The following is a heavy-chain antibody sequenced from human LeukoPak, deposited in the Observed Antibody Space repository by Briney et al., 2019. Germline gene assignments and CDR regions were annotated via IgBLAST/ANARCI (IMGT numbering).Heavy chain of an antibody. CDR2: ISSSSSYI. CDR1: GFTFSSYS. CDR3: ARDPDLGYGFVAFDI. V-gene: IGHV3-21*01. J-gene: IGHJ3*02. D-gene: IGHD6-13*01. Sequence: GGSLRLSCAASGFTFSSYSMNWVRQAPGKGLEWVSSISSSSSYIYCADSVKGRFTISRDNAKNSLYLQMNSLRAEDTAVYYCARDPDLGYGFVAFDIWGQGTMVTVSS.